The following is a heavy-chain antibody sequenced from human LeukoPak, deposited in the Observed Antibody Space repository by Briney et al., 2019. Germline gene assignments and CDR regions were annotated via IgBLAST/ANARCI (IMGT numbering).Heavy chain of an antibody. CDR3: ARDRYGGGFAHFDY. V-gene: IGHV1-2*02. J-gene: IGHJ4*02. D-gene: IGHD4-23*01. CDR2: ITPSDGA. Sequence: PGASVKVSCKSSGYTFTAYAMHWVRQAPGQGLEWMGWITPSDGANYAQKFQGRVTMTRDTSMSTAYMDLNRLTSDDTAVYFCARDRYGGGFAHFDYWGQGTLVTVSS. CDR1: GYTFTAYA.